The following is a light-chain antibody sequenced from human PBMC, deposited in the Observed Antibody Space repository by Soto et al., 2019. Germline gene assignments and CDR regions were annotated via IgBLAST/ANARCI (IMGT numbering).Light chain of an antibody. CDR3: QHYNSYGT. J-gene: IGKJ1*01. Sequence: DIQMTQSPSTLPASVGDTVTIPCRASQNIDRWVAWYQQKPGKAPKILICHASSLETGVPSRFSGSGSGTEFTLTISSVQPDDFASYYCQHYNSYGTFGQGTKVDIK. CDR1: QNIDRW. CDR2: HAS. V-gene: IGKV1-5*01.